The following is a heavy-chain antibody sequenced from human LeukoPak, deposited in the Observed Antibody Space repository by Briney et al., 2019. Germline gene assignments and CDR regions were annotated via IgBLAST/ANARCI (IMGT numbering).Heavy chain of an antibody. D-gene: IGHD4-17*01. CDR2: ISGSGGTT. CDR1: GFTFSSYA. CDR3: VKGPFTVTNHYFDY. Sequence: PGGSLRLSCAASGFTFSSYAMSWVRQAPGKGLEWVSAISGSGGTTYYADSVKGRFTISRDNSKNTLYLQMNSLRAEDTAVYYCVKGPFTVTNHYFDYWGQGTLVTVSS. J-gene: IGHJ4*02. V-gene: IGHV3-23*01.